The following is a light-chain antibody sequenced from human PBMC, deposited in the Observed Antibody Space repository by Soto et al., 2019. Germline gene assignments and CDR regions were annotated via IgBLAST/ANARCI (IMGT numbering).Light chain of an antibody. V-gene: IGKV3D-20*02. CDR3: QQRSNWPPIT. CDR2: GAS. Sequence: EIVLTPSPGTLSLSPGEKANLSRRASQSVSSSYLAWYQQKPGQAPRLLIYGASSRATGIPDRFSGSGSGTDFTLTISSLEPEDFAVYYCQQRSNWPPITFGQGTRLEIK. CDR1: QSVSSSY. J-gene: IGKJ5*01.